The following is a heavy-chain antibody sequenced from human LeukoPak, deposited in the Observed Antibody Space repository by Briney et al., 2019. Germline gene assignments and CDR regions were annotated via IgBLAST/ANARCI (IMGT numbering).Heavy chain of an antibody. CDR3: ACERRVGAPQLWL. CDR1: GYTFTGYF. D-gene: IGHD1-26*01. CDR2: INPNSGVT. V-gene: IGHV1-2*02. Sequence: ASVKVSCRASGYTFTGYFIHWVRQAPGQGLEWMGWINPNSGVTNDAQKFQGRVTMTRDTSIRTAHLELSRLRSDDTAVYYCACERRVGAPQLWLWGQGTLVTVSS. J-gene: IGHJ4*02.